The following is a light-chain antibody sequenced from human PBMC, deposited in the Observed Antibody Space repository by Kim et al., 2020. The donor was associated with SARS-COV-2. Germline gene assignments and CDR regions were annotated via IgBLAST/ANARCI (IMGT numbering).Light chain of an antibody. CDR3: QAWDRSTVI. CDR1: KLGDRY. V-gene: IGLV3-1*01. CDR2: QDS. Sequence: SVSPGQTDSITCSGDKLGDRYVCWYQQKPGQSPVLVIYQDSERPSEIPERFSGSNSGNTATLTISETQAMDEADYYCQAWDRSTVIFGGGTQLTVL. J-gene: IGLJ2*01.